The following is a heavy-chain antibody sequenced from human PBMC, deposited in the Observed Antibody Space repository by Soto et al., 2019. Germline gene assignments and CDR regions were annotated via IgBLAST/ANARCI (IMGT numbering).Heavy chain of an antibody. V-gene: IGHV1-8*01. J-gene: IGHJ4*02. CDR1: GYTFTSYD. CDR3: AREKGGGSYLDY. D-gene: IGHD1-26*01. Sequence: QVQLVQSGAEVKKPGASVKVSCKASGYTFTSYDINWVRQATGQGLEWMGWMNPNSGNTGYAQKSXRXGTMTRNTSISTAYLELSSLRSEDTAVYDCAREKGGGSYLDYWGQGTLVTVSP. CDR2: MNPNSGNT.